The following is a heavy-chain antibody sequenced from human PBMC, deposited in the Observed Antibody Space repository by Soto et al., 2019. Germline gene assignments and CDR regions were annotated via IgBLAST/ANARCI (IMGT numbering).Heavy chain of an antibody. CDR1: GFTFSSYW. V-gene: IGHV3-74*01. Sequence: GGSLRLSCAASGFTFSSYWMHWVRQAPGKGLVWVSRINSDGSSTSYADSVKGRFTISRDNAKNTLYLQMNSLRAEDTAVYYCASEHDYGDYGFDYWGQGTLVTVS. J-gene: IGHJ4*02. D-gene: IGHD4-17*01. CDR2: INSDGSST. CDR3: ASEHDYGDYGFDY.